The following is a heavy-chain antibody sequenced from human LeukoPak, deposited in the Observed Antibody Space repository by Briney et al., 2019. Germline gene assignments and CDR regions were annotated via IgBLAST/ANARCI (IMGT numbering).Heavy chain of an antibody. CDR1: GFTFDDYA. J-gene: IGHJ6*02. Sequence: GRSLRLSCAASGFTFDDYAMHWVRQAPGKGLEWVSGISWNSGSIGYADSVKGRFTISRDNAKNSLYLQMNSLRAEDTALHYCAKANAGIAARHGMDVWGQGTTVTVSS. CDR2: ISWNSGSI. CDR3: AKANAGIAARHGMDV. V-gene: IGHV3-9*01. D-gene: IGHD6-6*01.